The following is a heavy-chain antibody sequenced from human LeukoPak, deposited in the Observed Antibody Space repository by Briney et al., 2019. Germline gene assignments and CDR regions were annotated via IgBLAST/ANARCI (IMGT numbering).Heavy chain of an antibody. CDR3: ARAPSYDFWSGYLNYFDY. CDR1: GGSISSYY. V-gene: IGHV4-59*01. CDR2: IYYSGSN. Sequence: PSETLSLTCTVSGGSISSYYWSWIRQPPGKGLEWIGYIYYSGSNNYNPSLKSRVTISVDTSKNQFSLKLSSVTAADTAVYYCARAPSYDFWSGYLNYFDYWGQGTLVTVSS. D-gene: IGHD3-3*01. J-gene: IGHJ4*02.